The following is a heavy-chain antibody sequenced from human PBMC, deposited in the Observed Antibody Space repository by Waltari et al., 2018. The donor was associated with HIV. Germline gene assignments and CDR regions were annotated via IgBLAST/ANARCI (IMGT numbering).Heavy chain of an antibody. CDR2: INPNSGGT. D-gene: IGHD2-15*01. J-gene: IGHJ5*02. V-gene: IGHV1-2*02. CDR3: ARDLVVVVAATQGWFDP. Sequence: QVQLVQSGAEVKKPGASVKVSCKASGYTFTGYYMHWVRLAPGQGLEWMGWINPNSGGTNYAQKFQGRVTMTRDTSISTAYMELSRLRSDDTAVYYCARDLVVVVAATQGWFDPWGQGTLVTVSS. CDR1: GYTFTGYY.